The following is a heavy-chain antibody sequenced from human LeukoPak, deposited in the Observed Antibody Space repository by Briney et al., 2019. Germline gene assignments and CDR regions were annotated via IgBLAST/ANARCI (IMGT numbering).Heavy chain of an antibody. CDR2: LRSKAYGGTT. D-gene: IGHD6-19*01. CDR3: TRVLRIAVAGSDY. CDR1: GFTFGDYA. V-gene: IGHV3-49*03. Sequence: PGGSLRLSCTASGFTFGDYAMSWFRQAPGKGLEWVGFLRSKAYGGTTEYAASVKGRFTISRDDSKSIAYLQMNSLKTEDTAVYYCTRVLRIAVAGSDYWGQGTLVTVSS. J-gene: IGHJ4*02.